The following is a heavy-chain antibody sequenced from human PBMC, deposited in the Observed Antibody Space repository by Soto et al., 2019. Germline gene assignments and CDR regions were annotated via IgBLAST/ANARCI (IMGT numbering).Heavy chain of an antibody. Sequence: PGGSLRLSCAASGFTFSSYSMNWVRQAPGKGLDWVSVIYSGGNSYYAVSVQGRFTISRDNSKNTVYLQMNSLRGEDTAIYYCARLGPYGSETYSFRYNWFDPWGQGTLVTVSS. D-gene: IGHD3-10*01. J-gene: IGHJ5*02. V-gene: IGHV3-53*01. CDR2: IYSGGNS. CDR1: GFTFSSYS. CDR3: ARLGPYGSETYSFRYNWFDP.